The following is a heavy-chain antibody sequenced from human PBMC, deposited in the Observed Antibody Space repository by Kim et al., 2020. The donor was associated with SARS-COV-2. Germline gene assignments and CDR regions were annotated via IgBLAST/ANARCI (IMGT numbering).Heavy chain of an antibody. Sequence: SETLSLTCTVSGGSVNSGYFWSWIRQHPGKGLEWVGFTSHSGTSYYNPSLKSRGTISIDTSKNQFSLKLTSVTAADTAVYYCARVGFGSGSINYYFDLWG. CDR3: ARVGFGSGSINYYFDL. J-gene: IGHJ4*01. V-gene: IGHV4-31*03. D-gene: IGHD3-10*01. CDR1: GGSVNSGYF. CDR2: TSHSGTS.